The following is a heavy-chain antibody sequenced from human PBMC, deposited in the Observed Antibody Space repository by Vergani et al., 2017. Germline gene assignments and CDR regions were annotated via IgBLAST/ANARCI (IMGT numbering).Heavy chain of an antibody. V-gene: IGHV4-59*01. D-gene: IGHD6-6*01. CDR1: GGSISSYY. CDR3: ARDIAAGIFDY. Sequence: QVQLQESGPGLVKPSETLSLTCTVSGGSISSYYWSWIRQPPGKGLEWIGYIYYSGSTNYNPSLKSRVTISVDTSKNQFSLKLSSVTAADTAVYYCARDIAAGIFDYWGQGTLVTVSS. J-gene: IGHJ4*02. CDR2: IYYSGST.